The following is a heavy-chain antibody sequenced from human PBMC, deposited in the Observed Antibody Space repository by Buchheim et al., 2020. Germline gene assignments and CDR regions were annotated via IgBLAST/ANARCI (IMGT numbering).Heavy chain of an antibody. D-gene: IGHD3-22*01. J-gene: IGHJ4*02. CDR1: GFTFSIHS. V-gene: IGHV3-7*01. CDR2: INEDGSET. Sequence: VQLVESGGGLVQPGGSLRLSCAASGFTFSIHSMSWVRQAPGKGLEWVANINEDGSETYCLDSVKGRLTLSRENSKNSLYLQMNSLRAEETALYYCARLLKYESRNYRPADYWGRGTL. CDR3: ARLLKYESRNYRPADY.